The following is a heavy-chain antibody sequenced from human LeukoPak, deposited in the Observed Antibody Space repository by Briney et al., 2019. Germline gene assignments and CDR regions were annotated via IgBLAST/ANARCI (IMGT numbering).Heavy chain of an antibody. Sequence: SQTLSLTCTVSSGSISNDNYYWTWIRQPPGKGLEWIGYMYYGGSTYYNPSLKSRVAISADTSKNQIFLKLSSATAADTAVYYCARDFGGDYQIFGGQGTLVTVS. V-gene: IGHV4-30-4*01. J-gene: IGHJ4*02. CDR1: SGSISNDNYY. D-gene: IGHD3-16*01. CDR3: ARDFGGDYQIF. CDR2: MYYGGST.